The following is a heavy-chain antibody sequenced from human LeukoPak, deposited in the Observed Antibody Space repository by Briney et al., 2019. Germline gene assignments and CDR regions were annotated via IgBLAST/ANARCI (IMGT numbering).Heavy chain of an antibody. Sequence: ASVKVSCKASGYSFDRYGISWGRQAPGQGLEWLGWIGAFNGNTNYAQNLQGRVTMTADTSTTTAYMELRSLSSDDTAVYYCARDFLSYDGSENHFEDTFDIWGQGTMVTVSS. D-gene: IGHD3-22*01. J-gene: IGHJ3*02. CDR3: ARDFLSYDGSENHFEDTFDI. V-gene: IGHV1-18*01. CDR1: GYSFDRYG. CDR2: IGAFNGNT.